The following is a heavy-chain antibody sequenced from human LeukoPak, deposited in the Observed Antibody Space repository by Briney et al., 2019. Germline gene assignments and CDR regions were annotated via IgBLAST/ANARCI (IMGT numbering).Heavy chain of an antibody. CDR2: INPSGGST. V-gene: IGHV1-46*01. CDR3: ARDFLGREMATISWYFDL. J-gene: IGHJ2*01. Sequence: ASVKVSCKASGYTFTGYYMHWVRQAPGQGLEWMGIINPSGGSTSYAQKFQGRVTMTRDTSTSTVYMELSSLRSEDTAVYYCARDFLGREMATISWYFDLWGRGTLVTVSS. CDR1: GYTFTGYY. D-gene: IGHD5-24*01.